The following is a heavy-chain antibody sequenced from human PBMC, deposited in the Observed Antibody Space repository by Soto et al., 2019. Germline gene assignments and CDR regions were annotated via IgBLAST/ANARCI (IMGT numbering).Heavy chain of an antibody. CDR2: FYPGDSTS. D-gene: IGHD2-2*03. J-gene: IGHJ3*02. V-gene: IGHV5-51*01. Sequence: ESLKISCKTSGYSFISYWVACVLHKPGKGLEWMGTFYPGDSTSTYSPSFQGQVTISVDKSISTAYLHLSSLKASDTAMYYCARIIGYCRNNDCSWTFDIWGQGTTVTVSS. CDR3: ARIIGYCRNNDCSWTFDI. CDR1: GYSFISYW.